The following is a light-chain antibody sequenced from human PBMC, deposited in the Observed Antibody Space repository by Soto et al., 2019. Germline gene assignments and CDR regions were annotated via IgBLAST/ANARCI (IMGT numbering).Light chain of an antibody. J-gene: IGKJ1*01. V-gene: IGKV1-5*01. CDR2: DAS. Sequence: DIQMTQSPSTVSASVGERVTVTCRASQSINGWLAWYQQKPGKAPKLLIYDASSLHSGVPSRFTGSGFGTEFTLTISSLQPEDFATYYCQQYHRYSRTFGQGTKVDI. CDR3: QQYHRYSRT. CDR1: QSINGW.